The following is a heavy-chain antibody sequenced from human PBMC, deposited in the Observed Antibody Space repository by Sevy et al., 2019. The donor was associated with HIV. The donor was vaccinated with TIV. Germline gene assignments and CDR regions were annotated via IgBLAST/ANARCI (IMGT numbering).Heavy chain of an antibody. D-gene: IGHD3-10*01. Sequence: SETLSLTCTVSGGSISSGDYYWSWIRQPPGKGLEWIGYIYYSGSTYYNPSLKSRVTISVDTSKNQFSLKLSSVTAADTAVYYCARVRPPNPPLVDGSGSYDRWFDPWGQGTLVTVSS. J-gene: IGHJ5*02. CDR2: IYYSGST. CDR3: ARVRPPNPPLVDGSGSYDRWFDP. V-gene: IGHV4-30-4*01. CDR1: GGSISSGDYY.